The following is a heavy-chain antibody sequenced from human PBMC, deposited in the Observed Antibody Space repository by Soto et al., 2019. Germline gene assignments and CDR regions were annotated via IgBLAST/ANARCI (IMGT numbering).Heavy chain of an antibody. Sequence: PGGSLRLSCAASRFSLSDHCLHWVRQAPGKGLVWLSRLCHDGTIAIYSDSVKGRFSISRDIAKNTLYLQLTRLRAEYAAIFYCGSMFPNGLLSLDTWGQGTLITLS. CDR1: RFSLSDHC. J-gene: IGHJ5*02. CDR2: LCHDGTIA. V-gene: IGHV3-74*01. CDR3: GSMFPNGLLSLDT. D-gene: IGHD3-10*02.